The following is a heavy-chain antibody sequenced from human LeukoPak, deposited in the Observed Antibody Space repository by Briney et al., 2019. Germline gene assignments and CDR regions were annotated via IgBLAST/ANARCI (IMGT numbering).Heavy chain of an antibody. J-gene: IGHJ6*02. D-gene: IGHD3-10*01. CDR1: GSTFTSYY. Sequence: GASVKVSKASGSTFTSYYMHWVRQAPGQGLEWMGIINPSGGSTSYARKFQGRVTMTRDTSTSTVYMELSSLRSEDTAVYYCARRAGDYYYYGMDVWGQGTTVTVSS. V-gene: IGHV1-46*01. CDR2: INPSGGST. CDR3: ARRAGDYYYYGMDV.